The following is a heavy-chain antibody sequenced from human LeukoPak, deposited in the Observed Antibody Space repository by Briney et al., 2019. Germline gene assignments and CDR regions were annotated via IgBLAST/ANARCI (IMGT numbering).Heavy chain of an antibody. D-gene: IGHD3-22*01. J-gene: IGHJ4*02. CDR3: ARDYYDSSGHRFDY. V-gene: IGHV1-2*02. CDR2: INTNNGGT. Sequence: GASVKVSCKASGYTFTAYRIHWVRQAPGQGLEWMGWINTNNGGTNYAQKFQGSVTMTRDTSISTAYMELSRLRSDDTAMYYCARDYYDSSGHRFDYWGQGTLVTVSS. CDR1: GYTFTAYR.